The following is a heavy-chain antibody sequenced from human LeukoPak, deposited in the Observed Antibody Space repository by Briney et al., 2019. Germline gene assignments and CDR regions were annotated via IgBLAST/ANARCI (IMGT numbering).Heavy chain of an antibody. J-gene: IGHJ4*02. Sequence: PSQTLSLTCTVSGVSISSGSYYWSWIRQPAGKGLEWIGRIYTSGSTNYNPSLKSRGTISVDTSKNQFSLKLSSVTAADTAVYYCARGVLREFDYWGQGTLVTVSS. V-gene: IGHV4-61*02. CDR3: ARGVLREFDY. CDR2: IYTSGST. D-gene: IGHD1-26*01. CDR1: GVSISSGSYY.